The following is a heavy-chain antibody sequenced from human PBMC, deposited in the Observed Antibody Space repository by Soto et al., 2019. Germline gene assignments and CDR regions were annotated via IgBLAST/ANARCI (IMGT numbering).Heavy chain of an antibody. D-gene: IGHD3-9*01. Sequence: PGGSLRLSCAASGFTFSNYGMHWVRQAPGKGLEWVAVFSYDGSNKYYADSVKGRFTISRDNSKNTLYLQMNSLRAEDTAVYYCAKDLLRYFDWSPLDYWGQGTLVTVS. CDR2: FSYDGSNK. V-gene: IGHV3-30*18. CDR1: GFTFSNYG. CDR3: AKDLLRYFDWSPLDY. J-gene: IGHJ4*02.